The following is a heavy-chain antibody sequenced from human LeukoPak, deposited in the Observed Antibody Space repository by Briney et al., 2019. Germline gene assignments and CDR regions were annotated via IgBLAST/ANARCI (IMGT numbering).Heavy chain of an antibody. J-gene: IGHJ4*02. CDR1: GFTFSSYN. V-gene: IGHV3-48*01. D-gene: IGHD3-10*01. CDR2: ISSSSSTI. Sequence: PGGSLRLSCAASGFTFSSYNMIWVRQAPGKGLEWVSYISSSSSTIYYADSVKGRFTISRDNAKNSLYLQMNSLRAEDTAVYYCARQAYGSGNYFFGCWGQGTLVTVSS. CDR3: ARQAYGSGNYFFGC.